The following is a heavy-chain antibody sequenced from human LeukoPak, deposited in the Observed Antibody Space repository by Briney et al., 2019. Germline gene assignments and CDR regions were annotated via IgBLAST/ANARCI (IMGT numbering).Heavy chain of an antibody. CDR1: GFTFSRYA. CDR2: ISYDGSNK. J-gene: IGHJ4*02. D-gene: IGHD6-13*01. V-gene: IGHV3-30-3*01. CDR3: ASDSSSWKLRGYFDY. Sequence: GGSLRLSCAASGFTFSRYAMHWVRQAPGKGLEWVAVISYDGSNKYYADTVKGRFTISRDNSKNTLYLQMNSLRAEDTAVYYCASDSSSWKLRGYFDYWGQGTLVTVSS.